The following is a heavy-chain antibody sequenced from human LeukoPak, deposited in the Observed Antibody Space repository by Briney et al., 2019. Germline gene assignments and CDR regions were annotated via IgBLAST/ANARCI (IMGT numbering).Heavy chain of an antibody. CDR2: IWFGGSNE. D-gene: IGHD1-14*01. Sequence: PGRSLRLSCGASEFSFSTYGMHWVRQAPGKGLEWVAGIWFGGSNENYADSVKGRFTISRDNSKNTLYLQMDSLRVEDTAVYYCAKEQDSIPESYAFDIWGQGTMVTVSS. CDR3: AKEQDSIPESYAFDI. CDR1: EFSFSTYG. J-gene: IGHJ3*02. V-gene: IGHV3-30*18.